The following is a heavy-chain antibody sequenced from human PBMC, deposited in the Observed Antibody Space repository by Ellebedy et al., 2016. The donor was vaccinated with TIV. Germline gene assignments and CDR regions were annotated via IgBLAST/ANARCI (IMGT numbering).Heavy chain of an antibody. V-gene: IGHV4-59*08. CDR1: GGSIISHY. Sequence: MPGGSLRLSCTVPGGSIISHYWTWIRQPPGKRLEWIRYVYYTGSTIYNPSLKSRVSMSADTSTKQFSLRLSSVTAADTAVDFCARHGGSGINDPIDSWGQGTPVTVSS. D-gene: IGHD3-10*01. CDR2: VYYTGST. J-gene: IGHJ4*02. CDR3: ARHGGSGINDPIDS.